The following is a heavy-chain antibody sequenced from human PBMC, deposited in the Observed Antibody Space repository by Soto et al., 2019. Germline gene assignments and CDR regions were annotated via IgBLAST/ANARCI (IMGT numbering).Heavy chain of an antibody. D-gene: IGHD5-12*01. Sequence: GPSVKVSCKVSGYTLTELSMHWVRQAPGKGLEWMGGFDPEDGETIYAQKFQGRVTMTEDTSTDTAYMELSSLRSEDTAVYYCATQFVATLLQTHFDYWGQGTLVTVSS. J-gene: IGHJ4*02. CDR1: GYTLTELS. CDR3: ATQFVATLLQTHFDY. CDR2: FDPEDGET. V-gene: IGHV1-24*01.